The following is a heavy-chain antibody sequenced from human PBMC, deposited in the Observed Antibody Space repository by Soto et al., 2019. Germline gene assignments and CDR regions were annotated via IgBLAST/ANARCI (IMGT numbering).Heavy chain of an antibody. CDR3: AKDQDIVVVPAAMAGVFDP. CDR2: ISGSGGST. D-gene: IGHD2-2*01. V-gene: IGHV3-23*01. Sequence: GGSLRLSCAASGFTFSSYAMSWVRQAPGKWLEWVSAISGSGGSTYYADSVKGRFTISRDNSKNTLYLQMNSLRAEDTAVYYCAKDQDIVVVPAAMAGVFDPWGQGTLVTVSS. CDR1: GFTFSSYA. J-gene: IGHJ5*02.